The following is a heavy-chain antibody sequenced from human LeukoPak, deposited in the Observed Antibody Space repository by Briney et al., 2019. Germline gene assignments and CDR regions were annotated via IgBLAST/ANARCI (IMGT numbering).Heavy chain of an antibody. CDR3: ARAVTDSSGYYYWFDP. D-gene: IGHD3-22*01. CDR1: GYTFTSYD. Sequence: ASVKVSCKASGYTFTSYDINWVRQATGQGLEWMGWMNPNSGNTGYAQKLQGRVTMTRNTSISTAYMELSSLRSEDTAVYYCARAVTDSSGYYYWFDPWGQGTLVTVSS. J-gene: IGHJ5*02. V-gene: IGHV1-8*01. CDR2: MNPNSGNT.